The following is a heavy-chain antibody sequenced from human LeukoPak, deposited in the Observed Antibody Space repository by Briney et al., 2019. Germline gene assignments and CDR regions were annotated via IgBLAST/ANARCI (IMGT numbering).Heavy chain of an antibody. J-gene: IGHJ4*02. CDR2: IYHSGST. V-gene: IGHV4-30-2*01. Sequence: PSETLSLTCAVSGGSISSGRYSWSWIQQPPGKGLEWIGYIYHSGSTYYNPSLKSRVTISVDRSKDQFSLKLSSVTAADTAVYYCARTVRGANFDYWGQGTLVTVSS. D-gene: IGHD3-10*01. CDR1: GGSISSGRYS. CDR3: ARTVRGANFDY.